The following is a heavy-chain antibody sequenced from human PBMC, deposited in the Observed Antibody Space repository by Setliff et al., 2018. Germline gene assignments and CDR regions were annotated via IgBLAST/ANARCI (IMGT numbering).Heavy chain of an antibody. J-gene: IGHJ4*03. D-gene: IGHD3-3*01. V-gene: IGHV1-3*01. CDR1: GYTFTSYA. Sequence: ASVKVSCKASGYTFTSYAMHWVRQAPGQRLEWMGWINAGNGNTKYSQKFQGRVTITRDTSASTAYMELSSLRSEDTAVYYCARSPPTSTYYDFWSGYSYYFDYWGKGPRSPSP. CDR3: ARSPPTSTYYDFWSGYSYYFDY. CDR2: INAGNGNT.